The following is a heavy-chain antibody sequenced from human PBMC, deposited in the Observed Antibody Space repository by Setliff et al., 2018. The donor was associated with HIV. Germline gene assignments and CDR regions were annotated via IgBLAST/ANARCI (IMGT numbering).Heavy chain of an antibody. J-gene: IGHJ4*02. CDR2: IWYDGSNI. Sequence: LRLSCAASGFPFHSYGMHWVRQAPGKGLEWLAVIWYDGSNIKYADSVKGRFTISRDNSKKTVYLQMTSLRVEDTAVYYCAKDWGGVAPLDYWGQGTLVTVSS. V-gene: IGHV3-33*03. CDR3: AKDWGGVAPLDY. CDR1: GFPFHSYG. D-gene: IGHD3-16*01.